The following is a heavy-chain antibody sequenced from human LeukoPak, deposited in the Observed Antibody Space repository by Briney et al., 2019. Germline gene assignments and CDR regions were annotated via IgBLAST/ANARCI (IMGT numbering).Heavy chain of an antibody. CDR1: GYTFTSYG. V-gene: IGHV1-18*01. D-gene: IGHD6-13*01. J-gene: IGHJ6*03. Sequence: ASVKVSCKASGYTFTSYGISWVQQAPGQGLEWMGWISAYNGNTNYAQKLQGRVTMTTDTSTSTAYMELRSLRSDDTAVYYCARAASWSPIGDSYYYLDVWGKGTTVAISS. CDR2: ISAYNGNT. CDR3: ARAASWSPIGDSYYYLDV.